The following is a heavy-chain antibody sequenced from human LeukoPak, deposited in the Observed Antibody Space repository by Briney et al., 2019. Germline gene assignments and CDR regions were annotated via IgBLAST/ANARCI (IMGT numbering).Heavy chain of an antibody. J-gene: IGHJ6*02. V-gene: IGHV3-48*02. Sequence: GGSLRLSCAASGFTCSSYSMNWVRQAPGKGLEWVSYISSSSSTIYYADSVKGRFTISRDNAKNSLYLQMNSLRDEDTAVYYCARVTTSYAPDGMDVWGQGTTVTVSS. D-gene: IGHD2-2*01. CDR1: GFTCSSYS. CDR2: ISSSSSTI. CDR3: ARVTTSYAPDGMDV.